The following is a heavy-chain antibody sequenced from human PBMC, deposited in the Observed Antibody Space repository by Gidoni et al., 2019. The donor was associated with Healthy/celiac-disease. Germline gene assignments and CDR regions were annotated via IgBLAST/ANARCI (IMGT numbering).Heavy chain of an antibody. Sequence: QVQLQESGPGLVKPSGTLSLTCAVSGGSISSSNWWSWVRQPPGKGLEWIGEIYHSGSTNYNPSPKSGVTISVAKSKNQFPLNLSLVTAADTAVYYCARRRTVTTLRGRGEGGGGRNWFDPWGQGTLVTVSS. D-gene: IGHD4-17*01. CDR1: GGSISSSNW. J-gene: IGHJ5*02. V-gene: IGHV4-4*02. CDR2: IYHSGST. CDR3: ARRRTVTTLRGRGEGGGGRNWFDP.